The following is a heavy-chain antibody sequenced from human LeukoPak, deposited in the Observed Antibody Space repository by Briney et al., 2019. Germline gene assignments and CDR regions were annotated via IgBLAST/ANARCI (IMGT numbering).Heavy chain of an antibody. J-gene: IGHJ4*02. V-gene: IGHV4-31*03. CDR3: ARLIGAIYDSSDDY. CDR2: IYYSGST. Sequence: LSLTCTVSGGSISSGGYYWSWIRQHPGKGLEWIGYIYYSGSTYYNPSLKSRVTISVDTSKNQFSLKLSSVTTADTAVYYCARLIGAIYDSSDDYWGQGTLVTVSS. D-gene: IGHD3-22*01. CDR1: GGSISSGGYY.